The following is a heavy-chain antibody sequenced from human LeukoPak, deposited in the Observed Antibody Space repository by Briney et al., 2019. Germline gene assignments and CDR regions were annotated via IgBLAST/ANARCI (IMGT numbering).Heavy chain of an antibody. Sequence: SGPVLVKPTETLTLTCTVSGFSLSNARMGVSWTRQPPGKALEWLAHIFSNDEKSYSTSLKSRLTISKDTSKSQVVLTMTNMDPVDTATYYCARGDYDYVWGSYRLYYFDYWGQGTLVTVSS. J-gene: IGHJ4*02. CDR2: IFSNDEK. CDR1: GFSLSNARMG. CDR3: ARGDYDYVWGSYRLYYFDY. D-gene: IGHD3-16*02. V-gene: IGHV2-26*01.